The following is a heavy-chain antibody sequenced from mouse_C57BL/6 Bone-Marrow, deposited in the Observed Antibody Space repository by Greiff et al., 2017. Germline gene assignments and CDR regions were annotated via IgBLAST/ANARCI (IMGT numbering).Heavy chain of an antibody. CDR1: GFTFSSYG. Sequence: EVKVVESGGDLVKPGGSLKLSCAASGFTFSSYGMSWVRQTPDKRLEWVATISSGGSYTYYPDSVKGRFTISRDNAKNTLYLQMSSLKSEDTAMYYCARQGYYGAMDYWGQGTSVTVSS. J-gene: IGHJ4*01. CDR2: ISSGGSYT. CDR3: ARQGYYGAMDY. V-gene: IGHV5-6*01. D-gene: IGHD1-1*01.